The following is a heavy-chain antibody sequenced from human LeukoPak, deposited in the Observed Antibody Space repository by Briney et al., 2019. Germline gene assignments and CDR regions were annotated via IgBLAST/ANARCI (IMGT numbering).Heavy chain of an antibody. D-gene: IGHD3-10*01. J-gene: IGHJ5*02. CDR3: ARVIWFGELGWFDP. CDR1: GGSISSYY. V-gene: IGHV4-59*08. CDR2: IYYTGST. Sequence: ETLFLTCPVSGGSISSYYWSWVRQPPGKGLAWIGYIYYTGSTNYNPSLKSRVTISVDTSKNQFSLKLSSVTAADTAVYYCARVIWFGELGWFDPWGQGTLVTVSS.